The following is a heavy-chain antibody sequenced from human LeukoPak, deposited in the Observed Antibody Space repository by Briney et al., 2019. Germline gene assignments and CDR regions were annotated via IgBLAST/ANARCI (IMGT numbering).Heavy chain of an antibody. CDR1: GGTFSSYA. CDR2: IIPIFGIA. CDR3: ARVGSSDYFDY. V-gene: IGHV1-69*04. J-gene: IGHJ4*02. Sequence: GASVKVSCKASGGTFSSYAISWVRQAPGQGLEWMGRIIPIFGIANYAQKFQGRVTITADKSTSTAYMELSSLRSKDTAVYYCARVGSSDYFDYWGQGTLVTVSS.